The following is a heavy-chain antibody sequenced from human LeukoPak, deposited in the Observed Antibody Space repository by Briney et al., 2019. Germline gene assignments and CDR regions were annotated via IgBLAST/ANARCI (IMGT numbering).Heavy chain of an antibody. CDR1: GFTFSSYA. Sequence: QTGGSLRLSCAASGFTFSSYAMSWVRQAPGKGLEWVSAISGSGGSTYYADSVKGRFTISRDNSKNTLYLQMNSLRAEDTAVYYCAKRLFSGPKPYYFDYWGQGTLVTVSS. CDR3: AKRLFSGPKPYYFDY. V-gene: IGHV3-23*01. J-gene: IGHJ4*02. D-gene: IGHD2-15*01. CDR2: ISGSGGST.